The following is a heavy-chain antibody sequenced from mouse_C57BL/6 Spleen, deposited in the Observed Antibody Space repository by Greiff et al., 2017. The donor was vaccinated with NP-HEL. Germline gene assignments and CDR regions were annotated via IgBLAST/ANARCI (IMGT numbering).Heavy chain of an antibody. CDR3: AREDLLLPLMDY. Sequence: EVKLQESGPELVKPGASVKMSCKASGYTFTDYNMHWVKQSHGKSLEWIGYINPNNGGTSYNQKFKGKATLTVNKSSSTAYMELRSLTSEDSAVYYCAREDLLLPLMDYWGQGTSVTVSS. CDR1: GYTFTDYN. D-gene: IGHD1-1*01. V-gene: IGHV1-22*01. CDR2: INPNNGGT. J-gene: IGHJ4*01.